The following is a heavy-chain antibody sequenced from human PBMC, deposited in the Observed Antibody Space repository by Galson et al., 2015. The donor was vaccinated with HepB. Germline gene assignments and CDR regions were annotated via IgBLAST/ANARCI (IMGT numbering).Heavy chain of an antibody. D-gene: IGHD6-19*01. CDR2: IYYSGST. Sequence: ETLSLTCTVSGGSISSSSYYWGWIRQPPGKGLEWIGSIYYSGSTYYNPSLKSRVTISVDTSKNQFSLKLSSVTAADTAVYYCARLNKQWLAFDYWGQGTLVTVSS. CDR3: ARLNKQWLAFDY. V-gene: IGHV4-39*01. J-gene: IGHJ4*02. CDR1: GGSISSSSYY.